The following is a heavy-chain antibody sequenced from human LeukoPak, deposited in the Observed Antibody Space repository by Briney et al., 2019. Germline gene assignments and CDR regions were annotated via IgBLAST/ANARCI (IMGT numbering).Heavy chain of an antibody. CDR3: ARDRGWPAVHFDL. CDR1: RFTFRNYG. V-gene: IGHV3-33*01. J-gene: IGHJ4*02. Sequence: GGSLRLSCAASRFTFRNYGMHWVRQAPGKGLEWVAVIWYDGSEKYYVDSVKGRFTVSRDNSKTTVYLQMNSLRVEDTAVYYCARDRGWPAVHFDLWGQGTLVTVSS. CDR2: IWYDGSEK. D-gene: IGHD2-15*01.